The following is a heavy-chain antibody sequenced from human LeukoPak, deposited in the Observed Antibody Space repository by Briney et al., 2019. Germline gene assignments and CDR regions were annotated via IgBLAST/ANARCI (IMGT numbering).Heavy chain of an antibody. CDR2: ISSSSSYT. CDR3: ARKAIRGYVDY. V-gene: IGHV3-11*06. J-gene: IGHJ4*02. D-gene: IGHD5-18*01. Sequence: GGSLRLSCAASGFTFSDYYMSWIRQAPGKGLEWVSYISSSSSYTNYADSVKGRFTIFRDNAKNSLYLQMNSLRAEDTAVYYCARKAIRGYVDYWGQGTLVTVSS. CDR1: GFTFSDYY.